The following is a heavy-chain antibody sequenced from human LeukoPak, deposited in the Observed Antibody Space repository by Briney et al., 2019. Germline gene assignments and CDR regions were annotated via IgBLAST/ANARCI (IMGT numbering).Heavy chain of an antibody. CDR2: VYYSGTT. J-gene: IGHJ4*02. D-gene: IGHD6-13*01. CDR1: GGSISSSGYY. Sequence: PSETLSLTCSVSGGSISSSGYYWGWIRQPPGKGLEWIGSVYYSGTTYYNPSLKSRVIISVDTSKNRFSLRLSSVTAADTAIYYCAREYSSSRYDYWGQGTPVSVSS. V-gene: IGHV4-39*07. CDR3: AREYSSSRYDY.